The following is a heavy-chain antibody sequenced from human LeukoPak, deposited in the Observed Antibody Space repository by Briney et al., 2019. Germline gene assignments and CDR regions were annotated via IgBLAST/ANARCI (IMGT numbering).Heavy chain of an antibody. CDR1: GGSIGSYY. Sequence: KASETLSLTCTVSGGSIGSYYWSWIRHAPGKGLEWIGYIYYIGSTNYNPSLKSRVTISVDTSKNQFSLKLSSVTAADTAVYYCARHGSSLDYWGQGTLVTVSS. J-gene: IGHJ4*02. CDR3: ARHGSSLDY. D-gene: IGHD6-6*01. CDR2: IYYIGST. V-gene: IGHV4-59*01.